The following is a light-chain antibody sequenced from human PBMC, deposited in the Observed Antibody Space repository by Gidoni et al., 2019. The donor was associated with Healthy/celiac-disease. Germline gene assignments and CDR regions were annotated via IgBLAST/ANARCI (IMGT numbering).Light chain of an antibody. Sequence: QSALPQPRSVSGSPGPSVTISGTGTSSDVGGYNYVSWYQQHPGKAPKLMIYDVSKRPSGVPDRFSGSKSGNTASLTISGLQAEDEADYYCCSYAGSYTFWVFGGGTKLTVL. CDR1: SSDVGGYNY. CDR3: CSYAGSYTFWV. CDR2: DVS. J-gene: IGLJ3*02. V-gene: IGLV2-11*01.